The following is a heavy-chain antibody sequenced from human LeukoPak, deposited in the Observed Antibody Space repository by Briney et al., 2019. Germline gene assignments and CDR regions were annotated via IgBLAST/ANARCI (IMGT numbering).Heavy chain of an antibody. J-gene: IGHJ5*02. Sequence: SETLSLTCTVSGDSISSYSWSWIRQPAGKGLEWIGRIYTSGSTNYNPSLKSRVTMSVDTSKNQFSLKLSSVTAADTAVYYCARDYQAYSYSSGWYGPWNWFDPWGQGTLVTVSS. CDR1: GDSISSYS. V-gene: IGHV4-4*07. CDR2: IYTSGST. D-gene: IGHD6-19*01. CDR3: ARDYQAYSYSSGWYGPWNWFDP.